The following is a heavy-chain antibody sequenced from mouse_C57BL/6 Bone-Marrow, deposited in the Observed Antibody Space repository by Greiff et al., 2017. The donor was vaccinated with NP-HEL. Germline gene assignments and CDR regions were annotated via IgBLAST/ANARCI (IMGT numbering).Heavy chain of an antibody. CDR1: GYTFTSYW. Sequence: QVQLQQSGAELVRPGSSVKLSCKASGYTFTSYWMDWVKQRPGQGLEWIGNIYPSDSETHYNQKFKDKATLTVDKSSSTAYLQLSSLTSEDSAVYYCAREDYYGSEGGGFDVWGTGTTGTVSS. CDR3: AREDYYGSEGGGFDV. D-gene: IGHD1-1*01. J-gene: IGHJ1*03. CDR2: IYPSDSET. V-gene: IGHV1-61*01.